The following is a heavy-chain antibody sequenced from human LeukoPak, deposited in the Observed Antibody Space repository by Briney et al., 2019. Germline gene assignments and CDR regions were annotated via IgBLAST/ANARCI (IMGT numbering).Heavy chain of an antibody. CDR3: ARDGSRGGSDY. V-gene: IGHV4-34*01. Sequence: SETLSLTCSVYGGAFSGYYWSWIRQPPRKGLEWIGEINHSGSTNYNPSLKSRVTISVDRSKNQFSLKVTSVTAADTAVYYCARDGSRGGSDYWGQGTPVTVSS. CDR1: GGAFSGYY. CDR2: INHSGST. D-gene: IGHD3-16*01. J-gene: IGHJ4*02.